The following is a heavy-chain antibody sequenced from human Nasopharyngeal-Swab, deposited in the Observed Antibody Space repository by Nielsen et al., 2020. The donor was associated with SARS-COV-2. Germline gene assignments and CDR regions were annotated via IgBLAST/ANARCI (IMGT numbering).Heavy chain of an antibody. CDR3: AKDPYGSGTWDG. Sequence: GRSLRLSCAASGFTFDDYTMHWVQQPPGKGLEWVSGISWNSRSIGYADSVKGRFTISRDNAKNSLYLQMNSLRAEDTALYYCAKDPYGSGTWDGWGQGTLVTVSS. CDR2: ISWNSRSI. V-gene: IGHV3-9*01. CDR1: GFTFDDYT. D-gene: IGHD3-10*01. J-gene: IGHJ4*02.